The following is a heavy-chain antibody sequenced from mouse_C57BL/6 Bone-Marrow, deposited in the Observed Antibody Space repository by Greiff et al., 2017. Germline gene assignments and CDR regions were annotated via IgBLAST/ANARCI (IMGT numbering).Heavy chain of an antibody. CDR2: INPYNGGT. CDR1: GYTFTDYY. D-gene: IGHD4-1*01. V-gene: IGHV1-19*01. CDR3: ARRHDWDGVYYFDD. J-gene: IGHJ2*01. Sequence: VQLQQSGPVLVKPGASVKMSCKASGYTFTDYYMNWVKQSHGKSLEWIGVINPYNGGTSYNQKFKGKATLPVDKSSSTAYMERNSLTSEDSAVYCCARRHDWDGVYYFDDWGQGTTLTVSS.